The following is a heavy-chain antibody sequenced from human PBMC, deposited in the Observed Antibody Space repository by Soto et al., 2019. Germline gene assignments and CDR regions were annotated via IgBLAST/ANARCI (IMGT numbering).Heavy chain of an antibody. CDR2: INHSGST. D-gene: IGHD4-17*01. CDR1: GGSFSGYY. V-gene: IGHV4-34*01. J-gene: IGHJ4*02. CDR3: ARVHDYGDSPFSY. Sequence: QVQLQQWGAGLLKPSETLSLTCAVYGGSFSGYYWSCIRQPPGKGLEWIGEINHSGSTNYNPSLKSRVTLSVDTSKNQFSLKLSSVTAADTAVYYCARVHDYGDSPFSYWGQGTLVTVSS.